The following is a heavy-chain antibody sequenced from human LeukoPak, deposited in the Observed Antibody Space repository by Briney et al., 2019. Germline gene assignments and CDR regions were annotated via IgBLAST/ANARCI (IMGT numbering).Heavy chain of an antibody. CDR2: IKPDGSDK. CDR3: ARAMT. J-gene: IGHJ5*02. Sequence: RGSLRLSFAASGFTFSGSWMGWVRQAPGKGLEWVANIKPDGSDKAYVDSVKGRFTISRDNTKNSLYLQMSSLRAEDTAVYYCARAMTWGQGTLVSVSS. CDR1: GFTFSGSW. V-gene: IGHV3-7*01.